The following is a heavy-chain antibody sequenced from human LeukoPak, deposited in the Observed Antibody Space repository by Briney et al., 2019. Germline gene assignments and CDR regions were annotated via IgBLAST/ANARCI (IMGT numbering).Heavy chain of an antibody. CDR1: GYTFTGYY. V-gene: IGHV1-69*05. J-gene: IGHJ4*02. CDR2: IIPIFGTA. CDR3: ARGCDYGDYEHCN. D-gene: IGHD4-17*01. Sequence: SVKVSCKASGYTFTGYYMHWVRQAPGQGLEWMGRIIPIFGTANYAQKFQGRVTITTDESTSTAYMELSSLRSEDTAVYYCARGCDYGDYEHCNWGQGTLVTVSS.